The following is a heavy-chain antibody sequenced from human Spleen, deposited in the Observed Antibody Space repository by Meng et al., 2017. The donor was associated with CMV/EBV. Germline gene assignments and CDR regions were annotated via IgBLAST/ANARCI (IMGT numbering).Heavy chain of an antibody. CDR2: ISSSSSYI. Sequence: GESLKISCAASGFTFSSYSMNWVRQAPGKGLEWVSSISSSSSYIYYADSVKGRFTISRDNAKNSLYLQMNSLRAEDTAVYYCARDSYSYGSRGTYYYYGMDVWGQGTTVTVSS. D-gene: IGHD5-18*01. J-gene: IGHJ6*02. CDR1: GFTFSSYS. V-gene: IGHV3-21*01. CDR3: ARDSYSYGSRGTYYYYGMDV.